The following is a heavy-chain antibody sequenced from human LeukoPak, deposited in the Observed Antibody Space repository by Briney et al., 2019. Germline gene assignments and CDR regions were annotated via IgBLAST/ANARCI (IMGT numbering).Heavy chain of an antibody. CDR1: GYSISSGYY. V-gene: IGHV4-38-2*02. Sequence: SETLSLTCTVSGYSISSGYYWGWIRQPPGKGLEWIGYIYHSGSTYYNPSLKSRVTISVDRSKNQFSLKLSSVTAADTAVYYCARSGSSSAGRAFDIWGQGTMVTVSS. CDR3: ARSGSSSAGRAFDI. J-gene: IGHJ3*02. CDR2: IYHSGST. D-gene: IGHD6-6*01.